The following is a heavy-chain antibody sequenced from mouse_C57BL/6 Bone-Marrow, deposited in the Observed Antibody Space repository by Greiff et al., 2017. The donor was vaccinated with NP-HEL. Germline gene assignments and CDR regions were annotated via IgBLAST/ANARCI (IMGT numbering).Heavy chain of an antibody. V-gene: IGHV1-64*01. D-gene: IGHD1-1*01. CDR3: PRTTVVAGYWYFDV. Sequence: QVQLKQPGAELVKPGASVKLSCKASGYTFTSYWMHWVKQRPGQGLEWIGMIHPNSGSTNYNEKFKSKATLTVDKSSSTAYMQLSSLTSEDSAVYYCPRTTVVAGYWYFDVWGTGTTVTVSS. CDR1: GYTFTSYW. J-gene: IGHJ1*03. CDR2: IHPNSGST.